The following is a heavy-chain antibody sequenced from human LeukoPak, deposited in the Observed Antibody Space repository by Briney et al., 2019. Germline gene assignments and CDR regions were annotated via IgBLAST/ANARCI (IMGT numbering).Heavy chain of an antibody. CDR3: ATVRRGSSGWYADV. J-gene: IGHJ6*02. CDR2: IWYDGSDK. CDR1: GFTFSSYW. D-gene: IGHD6-19*01. V-gene: IGHV3-33*08. Sequence: QTGGSLRLSCAASGFTFSSYWMSWVRQAPGKGLEWVAVIWYDGSDKYYADFVKGRFTISRDNSKSTLYLQMNSLRAEDTAVYYCATVRRGSSGWYADVWGQGTTVTVSS.